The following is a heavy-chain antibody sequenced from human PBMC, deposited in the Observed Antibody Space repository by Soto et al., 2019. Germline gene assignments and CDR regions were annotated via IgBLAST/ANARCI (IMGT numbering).Heavy chain of an antibody. CDR3: ARVPTP. D-gene: IGHD2-2*01. Sequence: FQIQLLSNAVCGGNIRNGGDSWSWIRQPPGKGLEWIGYIYHSGSTYYNPSLKSRVTISVDRSKNQFSLKLSSVTAADTAVYYCARVPTPWGQGTLVTVSS. V-gene: IGHV4-30-2*01. J-gene: IGHJ5*02. CDR1: GGNIRNGGDS. CDR2: IYHSGST.